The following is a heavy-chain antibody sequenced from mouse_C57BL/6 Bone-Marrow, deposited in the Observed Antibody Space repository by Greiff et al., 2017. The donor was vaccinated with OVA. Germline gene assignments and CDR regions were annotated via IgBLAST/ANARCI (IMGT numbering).Heavy chain of an antibody. V-gene: IGHV1-39*01. J-gene: IGHJ3*01. D-gene: IGHD2-3*01. CDR1: GYSFTDYN. Sequence: VQLQQSGPELVKPGASVMISCTASGYSFTDYNMNWVKQSTGKSLEWIGVINPNYGTTSYNQKFKGKATLTVDQSSSTAYMQLNSLTSEDSAVYDCARGNYDGYFFAYWGQGTLVTVSA. CDR2: INPNYGTT. CDR3: ARGNYDGYFFAY.